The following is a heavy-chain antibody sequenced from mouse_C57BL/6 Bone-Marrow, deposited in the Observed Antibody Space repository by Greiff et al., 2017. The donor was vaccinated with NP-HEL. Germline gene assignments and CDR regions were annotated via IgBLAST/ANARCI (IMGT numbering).Heavy chain of an antibody. V-gene: IGHV1-15*01. J-gene: IGHJ2*01. CDR2: IDPETGGT. CDR1: GYTFTDYE. Sequence: QVQLKQSGAELVRPGASVTLSCKASGYTFTDYEMHWVKQTPVHSLEWIGAIDPETGGTAYNQKFKGKAILTADKSSSTAYMELRSLTSEDSAVYYCTRHYGSSYNYYFDYWGQGTTLTVSS. CDR3: TRHYGSSYNYYFDY. D-gene: IGHD1-1*01.